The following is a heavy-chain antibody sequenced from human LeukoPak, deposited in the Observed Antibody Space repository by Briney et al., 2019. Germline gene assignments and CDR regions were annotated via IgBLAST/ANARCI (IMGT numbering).Heavy chain of an antibody. D-gene: IGHD3-10*01. V-gene: IGHV4-34*01. Sequence: SETLSLTCAVYGGSFSCYYWSWIPQPPGKGLEWIGEINHSGSTNYNPSPKSRVTISVDTSKNQFSLKLSSVTAADTAVYYCARGSAKPTYGSGSSIDYWGQGTLVTVSS. CDR1: GGSFSCYY. CDR3: ARGSAKPTYGSGSSIDY. J-gene: IGHJ4*02. CDR2: INHSGST.